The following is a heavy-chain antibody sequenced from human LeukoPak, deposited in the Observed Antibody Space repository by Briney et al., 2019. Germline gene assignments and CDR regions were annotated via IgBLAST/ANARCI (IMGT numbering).Heavy chain of an antibody. V-gene: IGHV3-15*04. J-gene: IGHJ6*02. Sequence: GGSLRLSCAAFGFTFNYAWMSWVRQVPGKGLEWVGQTVSGIDGGTTDYAAPVKGRFTISRDDSKSTLYLQMNSLKIEDTAVYYCTTDEDWNYARKDVWGQGATVIVSS. CDR1: GFTFNYAW. CDR3: TTDEDWNYARKDV. D-gene: IGHD1-7*01. CDR2: TVSGIDGGTT.